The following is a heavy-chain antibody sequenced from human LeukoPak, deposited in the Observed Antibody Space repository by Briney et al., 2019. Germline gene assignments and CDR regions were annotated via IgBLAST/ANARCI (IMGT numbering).Heavy chain of an antibody. CDR3: ARHYCGAGGCSGRNFDY. Sequence: TGGSLRLSCAASGFTFSHFNMNWVRQAPGKGLEWVSTISTDSRSIYYADSVKGRFTVSRDNANNLLYLQVDSLRAEDTAVYYCARHYCGAGGCSGRNFDYWGQGAPVTVSS. V-gene: IGHV3-21*06. J-gene: IGHJ4*02. D-gene: IGHD2-21*01. CDR1: GFTFSHFN. CDR2: ISTDSRSI.